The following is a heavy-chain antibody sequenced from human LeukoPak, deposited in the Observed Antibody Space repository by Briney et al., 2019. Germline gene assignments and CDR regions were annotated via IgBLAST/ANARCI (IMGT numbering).Heavy chain of an antibody. CDR1: GFTFSRNG. CDR2: IWYDGSNK. Sequence: PGRSLRLSCAASGFTFSRNGMHWVRQAPGKGLEWVGVIWYDGSNKYYADSVRGRFTISRDNSKSTMFLQMNSLRVEDTAVYYCAKGIAAGAMGYMDVWGKGTTVTVS. D-gene: IGHD6-25*01. CDR3: AKGIAAGAMGYMDV. V-gene: IGHV3-33*06. J-gene: IGHJ6*03.